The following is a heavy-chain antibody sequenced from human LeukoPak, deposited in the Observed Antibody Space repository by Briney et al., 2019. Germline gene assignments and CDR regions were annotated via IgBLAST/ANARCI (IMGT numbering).Heavy chain of an antibody. D-gene: IGHD5-24*01. CDR1: GFTFSDYY. J-gene: IGHJ2*01. V-gene: IGHV3-11*04. CDR2: ISSSGGAI. CDR3: ARWGTRDGYLTRYWYFDL. Sequence: KPGGSLRLSCAASGFTFSDYYMSWIRQAPGKGLEWVSYISSSGGAIYNADSVKGRFTISRDNAKNSLYLQMNSLRAEDTAVYYCARWGTRDGYLTRYWYFDLWGRGTLVTVSS.